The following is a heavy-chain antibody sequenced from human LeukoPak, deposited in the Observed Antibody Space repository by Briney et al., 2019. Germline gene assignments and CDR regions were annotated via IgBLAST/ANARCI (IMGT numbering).Heavy chain of an antibody. Sequence: GGSLRLSCAASGFTFSSYAMSRVRQAPGKGLEWVSAISGSGGSTYYADSVKGRFTISRDNSKNTLYLQMNSLRAEDTAVYYCAKEGVSAYSSSWYGNNWFDPWGQGTLVTVSS. CDR3: AKEGVSAYSSSWYGNNWFDP. V-gene: IGHV3-23*01. CDR2: ISGSGGST. CDR1: GFTFSSYA. D-gene: IGHD6-13*01. J-gene: IGHJ5*02.